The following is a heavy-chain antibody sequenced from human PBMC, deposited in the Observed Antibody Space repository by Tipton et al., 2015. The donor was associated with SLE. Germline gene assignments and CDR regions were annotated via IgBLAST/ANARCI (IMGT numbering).Heavy chain of an antibody. D-gene: IGHD2-2*01. CDR3: VVCSPSSCAYFDY. CDR1: GGSIGPYY. J-gene: IGHJ4*02. Sequence: TLSLTCTVSGGSIGPYYWHWIRQPPGKGLEWIGSMSYSGSAYYNPSLRSRVTISVDTSKNQFSLKLTSVTAADTAVYYCVVCSPSSCAYFDYWGQGRLVTVSS. CDR2: MSYSGSA. V-gene: IGHV4-39*07.